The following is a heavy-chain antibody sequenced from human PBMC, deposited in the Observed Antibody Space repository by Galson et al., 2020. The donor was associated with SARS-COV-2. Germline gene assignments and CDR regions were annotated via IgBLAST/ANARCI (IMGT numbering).Heavy chain of an antibody. J-gene: IGHJ6*02. D-gene: IGHD6-13*01. CDR3: ARSYSSSWYSPTYYYGLDV. V-gene: IGHV4-39*07. CDR2: IYHSGGT. CDR1: GGSITSGSYY. Sequence: SQTLSLPCTVSGGSITSGSYYWGWIRQTPGKGLEWIGGIYHSGGTNYNPSLMSRVTISVDTSKNQYSLKMTSVTAADTALYYCARSYSSSWYSPTYYYGLDVWGQGTTVTVSS.